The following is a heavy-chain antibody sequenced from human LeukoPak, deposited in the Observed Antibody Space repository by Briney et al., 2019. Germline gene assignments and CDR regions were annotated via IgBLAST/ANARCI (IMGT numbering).Heavy chain of an antibody. CDR3: ARDIPLRRRQHPSDAFDI. Sequence: PGGSLRLSCAASGFTFSSYSMNWVRQAPGKGLEWVSSISSSSSYIYYADSVKGRFTISRDNAKNSLYLQMNSLRAEDTAVYYCARDIPLRRRQHPSDAFDIWGQGTMVTVSS. CDR2: ISSSSSYI. V-gene: IGHV3-21*01. J-gene: IGHJ3*02. D-gene: IGHD2-21*01. CDR1: GFTFSSYS.